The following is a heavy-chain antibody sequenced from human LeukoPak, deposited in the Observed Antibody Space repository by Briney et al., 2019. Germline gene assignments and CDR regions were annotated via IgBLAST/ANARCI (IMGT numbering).Heavy chain of an antibody. CDR2: IKQDGSEK. CDR1: GFTFSSYG. V-gene: IGHV3-7*01. Sequence: GGSLRLSCAASGFTFSSYGMHWVRQAPGKGLEWVANIKQDGSEKYYVDSVKGRFTISRDNAKNSLYLQMNSLRAEDTAVYFCARGDLRLDYWGQGTLVTVSS. J-gene: IGHJ4*02. CDR3: ARGDLRLDY. D-gene: IGHD3-3*01.